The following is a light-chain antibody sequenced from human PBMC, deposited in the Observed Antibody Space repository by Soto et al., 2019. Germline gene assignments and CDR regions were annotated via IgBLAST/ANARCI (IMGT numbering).Light chain of an antibody. CDR3: QQRSNWPPIT. Sequence: EIVLTQSPGTLSLSPGERATLSCRASQSVSSSDLAWYQQKPGQAPRLLIYDASNRATGIPARFSGSGSGTDFTLTISSLEAEDFAVYYCQQRSNWPPITFGQGTRLEIK. CDR2: DAS. CDR1: QSVSSSD. J-gene: IGKJ5*01. V-gene: IGKV3-11*01.